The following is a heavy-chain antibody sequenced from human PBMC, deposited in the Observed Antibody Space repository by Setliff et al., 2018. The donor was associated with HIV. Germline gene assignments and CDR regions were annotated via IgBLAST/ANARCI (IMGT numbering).Heavy chain of an antibody. D-gene: IGHD3-22*01. CDR3: ARHAVPHYYDSSGPS. V-gene: IGHV4-39*07. CDR1: GGSISSSSYY. J-gene: IGHJ5*02. CDR2: IYSGGTT. Sequence: SETLSLTCTVSGGSISSSSYYWGWIRQTPGKGLEWIGNIYSGGTTYYNSSLRRRVTIPVDTSKNQISLKLNSVTAADTAVYYCARHAVPHYYDSSGPSWGPGTLVTVSS.